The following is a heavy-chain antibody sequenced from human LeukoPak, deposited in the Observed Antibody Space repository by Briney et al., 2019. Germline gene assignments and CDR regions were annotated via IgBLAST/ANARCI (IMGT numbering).Heavy chain of an antibody. CDR1: GFTFSSYA. Sequence: GGSLRLSCAASGFTFSSYAMHWVRQAPGKGLEWVAVISYDGSNKYYADSVKGRFTISRDNSKNTLYLQMNSLRAEDTAVYYCASQYSSGWSFDYGGQGTLVTVS. V-gene: IGHV3-30-3*01. D-gene: IGHD6-19*01. CDR3: ASQYSSGWSFDY. J-gene: IGHJ4*02. CDR2: ISYDGSNK.